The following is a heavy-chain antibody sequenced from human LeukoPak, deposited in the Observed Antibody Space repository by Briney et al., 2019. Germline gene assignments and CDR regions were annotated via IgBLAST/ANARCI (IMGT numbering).Heavy chain of an antibody. CDR1: GFTVSSNY. D-gene: IGHD2-21*01. CDR3: ARDWRVASYYYYGMDV. Sequence: GGSLRLSCAASGFTVSSNYMSWVRQAPGKGLEWVSVIYSGGSTYYADSVKGRFTISRDNSKNTLYLQMNSLGAEDTAVYYCARDWRVASYYYYGMDVWGQGTTVTVSS. J-gene: IGHJ6*02. V-gene: IGHV3-53*01. CDR2: IYSGGST.